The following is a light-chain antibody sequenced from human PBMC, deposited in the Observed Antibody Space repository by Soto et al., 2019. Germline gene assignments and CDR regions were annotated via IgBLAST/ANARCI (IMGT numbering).Light chain of an antibody. CDR3: QQYGPT. V-gene: IGKV1-5*01. CDR1: QSISSW. Sequence: DIQMTQSPSTLSASVGDRVTITCRASQSISSWLAWYQQKPGKAPKLLIYDASSLESGVPSRFSGSGSGTEFTLTISSLQPDDFATYYCQQYGPTFGQGTKVEIK. J-gene: IGKJ1*01. CDR2: DAS.